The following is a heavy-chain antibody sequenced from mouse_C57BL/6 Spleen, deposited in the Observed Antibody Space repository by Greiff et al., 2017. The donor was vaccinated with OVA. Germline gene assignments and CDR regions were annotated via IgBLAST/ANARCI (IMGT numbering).Heavy chain of an antibody. J-gene: IGHJ3*01. CDR2: INPNNGGT. Sequence: VQLQQSGPELVKPGASVKMSCKASGYTFTDYNMHWVKQSHGKSLEWIGYINPNNGGTSYNQKFKGKATLTVNKSSSTAYMELRSLTSEDSAVYYCARSYYYGSSYSFAYWGQGTLVTVSA. D-gene: IGHD1-1*01. V-gene: IGHV1-22*01. CDR1: GYTFTDYN. CDR3: ARSYYYGSSYSFAY.